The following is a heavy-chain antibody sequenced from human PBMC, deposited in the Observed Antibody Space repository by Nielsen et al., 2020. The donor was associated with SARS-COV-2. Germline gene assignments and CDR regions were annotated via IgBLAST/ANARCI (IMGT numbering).Heavy chain of an antibody. V-gene: IGHV1-69*04. Sequence: SVKVSCKASGGTFSSYAISWVRQAPGQGLEWMGRIIPIFGIANYAQKFQGRVTITADKSTSTAYMELSSLRSEDTAVYYCARGLDDSSGETWGQGTMVTVSS. CDR2: IIPIFGIA. CDR3: ARGLDDSSGET. CDR1: GGTFSSYA. J-gene: IGHJ3*01. D-gene: IGHD3-22*01.